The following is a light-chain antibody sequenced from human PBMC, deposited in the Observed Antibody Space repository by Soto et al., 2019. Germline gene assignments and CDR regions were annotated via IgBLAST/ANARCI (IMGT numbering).Light chain of an antibody. J-gene: IGLJ1*01. CDR1: SSGVGGYNY. V-gene: IGLV2-8*01. CDR2: EVS. CDR3: TSYAGSNKSV. Sequence: QSALTQPPSASGSRGQSVTISCTGTSSGVGGYNYVSWYQQHPGKAPKLMIYEVSKRPSGVPDRFSGSKSGNTASLTVSGLQPEDEADYYCTSYAGSNKSVFGTGTKLTVL.